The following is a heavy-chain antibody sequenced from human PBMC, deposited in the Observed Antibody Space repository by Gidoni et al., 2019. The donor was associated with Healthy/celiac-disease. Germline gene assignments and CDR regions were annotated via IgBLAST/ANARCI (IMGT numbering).Heavy chain of an antibody. CDR3: ASSPGYDFWSGYSRHYGMDV. V-gene: IGHV3-30-3*01. CDR2: ISYDGSNK. D-gene: IGHD3-3*01. Sequence: QVQLVESGGGVVQPRRSLRLSCAASGFTSSSYAMHWVRQAPGKRLEWVAVISYDGSNKYYADSVKGRFTISRDNSKNTLYLQMNSLRAEDTAVYYCASSPGYDFWSGYSRHYGMDVWGQGTTVTVSS. J-gene: IGHJ6*02. CDR1: GFTSSSYA.